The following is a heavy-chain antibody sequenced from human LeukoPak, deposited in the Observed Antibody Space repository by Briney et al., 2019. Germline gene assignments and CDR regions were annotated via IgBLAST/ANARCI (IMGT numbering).Heavy chain of an antibody. CDR3: ASAAGAFDF. J-gene: IGHJ3*01. CDR2: IWPDGSNK. D-gene: IGHD6-13*01. CDR1: GITFGSYG. V-gene: IGHV3-33*01. Sequence: GRSLRLSCEASGITFGSYGIHWVRQAPGKGLEWVAVIWPDGSNKYYADSVKGRFTISRDNSKNTLWLQMNSLRAEDTAVYYCASAAGAFDFWGQGTMVTVSS.